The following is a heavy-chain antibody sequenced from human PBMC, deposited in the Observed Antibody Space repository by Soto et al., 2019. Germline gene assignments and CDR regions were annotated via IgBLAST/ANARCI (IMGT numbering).Heavy chain of an antibody. Sequence: GGSLRLSCAASGFTFSSYGMHWVRQAPGKGLEWVAVISYDGSNKYYADSVNGRFTISRDNSKNTLYLQMNSLRAEDTAVYYCAKERPIFTILAGMDVWGQGTTVTVSS. D-gene: IGHD3-3*01. V-gene: IGHV3-30*18. CDR1: GFTFSSYG. CDR3: AKERPIFTILAGMDV. CDR2: ISYDGSNK. J-gene: IGHJ6*02.